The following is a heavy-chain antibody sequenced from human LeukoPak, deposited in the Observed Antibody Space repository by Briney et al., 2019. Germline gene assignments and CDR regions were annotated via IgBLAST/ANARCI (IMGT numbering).Heavy chain of an antibody. CDR2: IYYSGST. CDR3: ARDNRGIRFLEWFYGMDV. D-gene: IGHD3-3*01. J-gene: IGHJ6*02. V-gene: IGHV4-31*03. Sequence: SETLSLTCTVSGGSISSGGYYWSWIRQHPGKGLEWIGYIYYSGSTYYNPSLKSRVTISVDTSKNQFSLKLSSATAADTAVYYCARDNRGIRFLEWFYGMDVWGQGTTVTVSS. CDR1: GGSISSGGYY.